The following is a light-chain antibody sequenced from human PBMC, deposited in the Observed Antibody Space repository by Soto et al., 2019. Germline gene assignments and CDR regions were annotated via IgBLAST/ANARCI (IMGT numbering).Light chain of an antibody. CDR2: DVS. CDR1: SSDVGGYNY. CDR3: SSYTSTSTLV. V-gene: IGLV2-14*03. J-gene: IGLJ2*01. Sequence: QSALTPPASVSGSPGQSITISCTGTSSDVGGYNYVSWYQQHPDKAPQLMIYDVSNRPSGISDRFSGSKSGNTASLTISGLQAEDEADYYCSSYTSTSTLVFGGGTKLTVL.